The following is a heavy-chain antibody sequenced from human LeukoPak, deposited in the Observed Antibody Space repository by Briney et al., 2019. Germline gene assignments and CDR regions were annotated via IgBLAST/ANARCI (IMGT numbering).Heavy chain of an antibody. D-gene: IGHD6-19*01. J-gene: IGHJ3*02. Sequence: PSETLSLTCTVPGGSISSYYWSRIRQPPGKGLEWIGYIYYSGSTNYNPSLKSRVTISVDTSKNQFSLKLSSVTAADTAVYYCARLGQLLVPDVADAFDIWGQGTMVTVSS. V-gene: IGHV4-59*08. CDR1: GGSISSYY. CDR3: ARLGQLLVPDVADAFDI. CDR2: IYYSGST.